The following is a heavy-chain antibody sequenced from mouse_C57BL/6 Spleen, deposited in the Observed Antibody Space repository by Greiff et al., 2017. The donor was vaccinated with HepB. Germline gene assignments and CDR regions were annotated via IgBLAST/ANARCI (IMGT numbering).Heavy chain of an antibody. CDR2: IYPGSGST. CDR1: GYTFTSYW. Sequence: VQLQQPGAELVKPGASVKMSCKASGYTFTSYWITWVKQRPGQGLEWIGDIYPGSGSTNYNEKFKSKATLTVDTSSSTSYVQISSLTSEDSAVYYCAISESNYGFSYWGQGTLVTVSA. V-gene: IGHV1-55*01. CDR3: AISESNYGFSY. D-gene: IGHD2-5*01. J-gene: IGHJ3*01.